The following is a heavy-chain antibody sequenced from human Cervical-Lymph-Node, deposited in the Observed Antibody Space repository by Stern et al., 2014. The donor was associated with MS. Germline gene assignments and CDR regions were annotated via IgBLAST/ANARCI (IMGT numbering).Heavy chain of an antibody. Sequence: QDQLVESGSELKQPGASVTVSCRVSGSPFTASSISWVRQAPGRGLEWMGWINTRTGNPTYALDFTGRFVFSLDTSVSAAVLQISSLKADDTAVYYCARSQPFSYWGQGTRVTVSP. V-gene: IGHV7-4-1*02. D-gene: IGHD6-13*01. CDR2: INTRTGNP. CDR1: GSPFTASS. CDR3: ARSQPFSY. J-gene: IGHJ4*02.